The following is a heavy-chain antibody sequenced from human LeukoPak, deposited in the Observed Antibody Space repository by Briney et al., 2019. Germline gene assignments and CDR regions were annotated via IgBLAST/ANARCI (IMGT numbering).Heavy chain of an antibody. Sequence: SETLSLTCIVYDGSLSGYYWSWIRQPPGKGLEWIGEINHSGSTNYNPSLKSRVTISVDTSKNQFSLKLSSVTAADTAVYYCARVRGDYDSSGYYYAEYFQHWGQGTLVTVSS. CDR3: ARVRGDYDSSGYYYAEYFQH. CDR2: INHSGST. CDR1: DGSLSGYY. V-gene: IGHV4-34*01. D-gene: IGHD3-22*01. J-gene: IGHJ1*01.